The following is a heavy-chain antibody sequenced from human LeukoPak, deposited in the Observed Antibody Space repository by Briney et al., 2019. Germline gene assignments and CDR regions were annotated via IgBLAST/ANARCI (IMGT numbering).Heavy chain of an antibody. J-gene: IGHJ4*02. CDR3: ARSSAPVGATTDDVYYFDY. CDR2: INHSGST. Sequence: KPSETLSLTCAVYGGSFSGYYWSWIRQPPGKGLEWIGEINHSGSTNYNPSLKSRVTISVDTSKNQFSLKLSSVTAADTAVYYCARSSAPVGATTDDVYYFDYWGQGTLVTVSS. D-gene: IGHD1-26*01. CDR1: GGSFSGYY. V-gene: IGHV4-34*01.